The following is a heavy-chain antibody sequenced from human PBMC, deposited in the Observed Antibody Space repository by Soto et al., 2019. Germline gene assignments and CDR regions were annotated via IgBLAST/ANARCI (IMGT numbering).Heavy chain of an antibody. CDR1: GGTFSSYA. V-gene: IGHV1-69*13. CDR3: ERTKQWLVPYFDY. CDR2: IIPIFGTA. J-gene: IGHJ4*02. D-gene: IGHD6-19*01. Sequence: VASVKVSCKASGGTFSSYAISWLRQAPGQGLEWMGGIIPIFGTANYAQKFQGRVTITADESTSTAYMELSSLRSEDTAVYYCERTKQWLVPYFDYWGQGTLVTVSS.